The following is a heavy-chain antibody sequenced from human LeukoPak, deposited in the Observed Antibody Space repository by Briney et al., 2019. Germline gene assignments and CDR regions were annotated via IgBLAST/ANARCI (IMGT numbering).Heavy chain of an antibody. J-gene: IGHJ6*03. D-gene: IGHD2-15*01. CDR3: ARERGYYCSGGSCYLGESLVYYYMDV. CDR2: IKQDGSEK. CDR1: GFTFSSYW. Sequence: GGSLRLSCAASGFTFSSYWMSWVRQAPGKGLEWVANIKQDGSEKYYVDSVKGRFTISRDNAKNSLYLQMNSLRAEDTAVYYCARERGYYCSGGSCYLGESLVYYYMDVWGKGTTVTVSS. V-gene: IGHV3-7*01.